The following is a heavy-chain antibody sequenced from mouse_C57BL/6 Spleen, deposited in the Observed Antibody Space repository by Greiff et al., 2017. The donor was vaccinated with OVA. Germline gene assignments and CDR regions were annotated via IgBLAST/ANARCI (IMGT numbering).Heavy chain of an antibody. V-gene: IGHV1-4*01. J-gene: IGHJ1*03. CDR2: INPSSGYT. CDR3: AKGGYFDV. Sequence: VKLMESGAELARPGASVKMSCKASGYTFTSYTMHWVKQRPGQGLEWIGYINPSSGYTKYNQKFKDKATLTADKSSSTAYMQLSRLTSEDSAVYYGAKGGYFDVWGTGTTVTVSS. CDR1: GYTFTSYT.